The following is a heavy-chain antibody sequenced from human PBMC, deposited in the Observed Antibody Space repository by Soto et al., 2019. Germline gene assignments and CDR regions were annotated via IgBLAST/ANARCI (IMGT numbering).Heavy chain of an antibody. Sequence: GGSLRLSCEASGFTFTRYWMHWVRRAPEKGLVWVSRINTDGTTTSYADSVKGRFTISRDNAQNTLHLQMDSLRAEDTAVYYCARVLEAYSDGYYYNYYAMDVWGQGTTVTVS. J-gene: IGHJ6*02. V-gene: IGHV3-74*01. CDR1: GFTFTRYW. CDR3: ARVLEAYSDGYYYNYYAMDV. D-gene: IGHD2-21*01. CDR2: INTDGTTT.